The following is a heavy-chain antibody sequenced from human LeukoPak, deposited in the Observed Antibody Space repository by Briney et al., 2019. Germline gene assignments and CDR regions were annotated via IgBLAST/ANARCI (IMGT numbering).Heavy chain of an antibody. Sequence: SLRLSCAASGFTFDDYAMHWVRQAPGKGLERVSGIRWNSGSIGYADSVKGRFTISRDNAKNSLYLQMNSLRAEDTALYYCAKDSGSYGGAFDIWGQGTMVTVSS. V-gene: IGHV3-9*01. D-gene: IGHD1-26*01. CDR2: IRWNSGSI. J-gene: IGHJ3*02. CDR3: AKDSGSYGGAFDI. CDR1: GFTFDDYA.